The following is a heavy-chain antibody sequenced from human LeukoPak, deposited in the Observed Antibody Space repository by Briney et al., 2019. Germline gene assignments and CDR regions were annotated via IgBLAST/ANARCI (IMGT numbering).Heavy chain of an antibody. J-gene: IGHJ4*02. CDR1: GGSISSGSYY. Sequence: SETLSLTCTVSGGSISSGSYYWSWIRQPAGKGLEWIGYIYYSGSTNYNPSLKSRVTISVDTSKNQFSLKLSSVTAADTAVYYCARARRGVVAATPIPYFDYWGQGTLVTVSS. D-gene: IGHD2-15*01. V-gene: IGHV4-61*10. CDR3: ARARRGVVAATPIPYFDY. CDR2: IYYSGST.